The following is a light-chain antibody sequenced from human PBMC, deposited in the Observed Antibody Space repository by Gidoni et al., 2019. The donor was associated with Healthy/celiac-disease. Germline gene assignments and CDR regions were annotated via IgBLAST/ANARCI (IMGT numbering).Light chain of an antibody. Sequence: DIQMSQSPSTLSASVGDRVTITCRASQSISDWLAWYQQKPGEAPNLLIYKASRLESGVPSRFSGSGSGTEFALTISSLQHNDLATYYCQHYGSLWTFGQGTKVEIK. CDR2: KAS. V-gene: IGKV1-5*03. CDR3: QHYGSLWT. J-gene: IGKJ1*01. CDR1: QSISDW.